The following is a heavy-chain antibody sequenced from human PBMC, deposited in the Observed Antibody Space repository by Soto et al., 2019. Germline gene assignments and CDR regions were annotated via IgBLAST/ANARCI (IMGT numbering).Heavy chain of an antibody. J-gene: IGHJ6*02. CDR1: GYSFTSSG. CDR2: IYPGDSDT. V-gene: IGHV5-51*01. Sequence: GESLKISCKGSGYSFTSSGIGWVRQMPGNGLEWMGIIYPGDSDTSYSPSFQGQVTISADKSISTAYLQWSSLKASDTAMYYCARHKALEMVTMKRRYYYYGMDVWGQGTTVTVSS. D-gene: IGHD5-18*01. CDR3: ARHKALEMVTMKRRYYYYGMDV.